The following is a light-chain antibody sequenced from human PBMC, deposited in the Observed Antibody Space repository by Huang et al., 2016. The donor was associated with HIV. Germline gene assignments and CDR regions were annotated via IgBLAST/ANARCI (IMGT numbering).Light chain of an antibody. CDR2: DAS. CDR3: QQRSNWPPWT. J-gene: IGKJ1*01. CDR1: QSIGGY. Sequence: EIVLTQSPATLSLSPGERATLSCRASQSIGGYLAWYQQKPGQAPRLLVYDASNRATGNPARFSGSWAGTDFTLTISSLEPEDFAVYYCQQRSNWPPWTFGQGTKVEIK. V-gene: IGKV3-11*01.